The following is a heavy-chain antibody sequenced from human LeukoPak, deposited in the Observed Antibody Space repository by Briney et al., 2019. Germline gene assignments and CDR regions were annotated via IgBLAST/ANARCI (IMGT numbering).Heavy chain of an antibody. D-gene: IGHD3-3*01. Sequence: KPSETLFLICAVYGGSFSGYYWSWIRQPPGKGLEWIGEVNHSGSTNYNPSLKSRVSISVDTSKNQFSLRLNSVTAADTAVYYCARGRRDDFWSGYSLYYFDYWGQGTLVTVSS. CDR3: ARGRRDDFWSGYSLYYFDY. J-gene: IGHJ4*02. CDR1: GGSFSGYY. CDR2: VNHSGST. V-gene: IGHV4-34*01.